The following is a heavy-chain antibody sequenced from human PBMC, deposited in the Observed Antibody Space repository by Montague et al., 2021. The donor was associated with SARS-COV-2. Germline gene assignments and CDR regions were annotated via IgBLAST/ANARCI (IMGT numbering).Heavy chain of an antibody. CDR1: GGSLSGYY. CDR3: ASGIYPSGSYYNRYYYGLNI. V-gene: IGHV4-34*01. CDR2: INHSANT. Sequence: SETLSLTCAVYGGSLSGYYWSWIRQPPEKGLEWIGEINHSANTKXNPYLKSPVTISIDTSKNQFSLKMTSVTAADTETYCCASGIYPSGSYYNRYYYGLNIWGPGTTVIVSS. D-gene: IGHD3-10*01. J-gene: IGHJ6*02.